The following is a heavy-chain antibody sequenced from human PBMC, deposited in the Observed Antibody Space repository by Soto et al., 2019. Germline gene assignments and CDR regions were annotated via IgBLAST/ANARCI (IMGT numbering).Heavy chain of an antibody. CDR3: ARHTPASSVSDH. J-gene: IGHJ4*02. CDR1: GGSIISSSYY. CDR2: IYYSGST. V-gene: IGHV4-39*01. D-gene: IGHD2-15*01. Sequence: LVTLPLTCTVSGGSIISSSYYWGWIRQHPGKGLEWIGSIYYSGSTYYNPSLKSRVTISVDTSKNQFSLKLSSVTAADTSVYYCARHTPASSVSDHWGQGTLVTVSS.